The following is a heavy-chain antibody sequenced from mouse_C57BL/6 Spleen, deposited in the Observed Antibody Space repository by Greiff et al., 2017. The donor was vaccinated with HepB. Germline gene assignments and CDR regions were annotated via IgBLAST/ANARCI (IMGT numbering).Heavy chain of an antibody. V-gene: IGHV1-7*01. CDR1: GYTFTSYW. CDR3: ARQEGYY. J-gene: IGHJ2*01. Sequence: VQLQQSGAELAKPGASVKLSCKASGYTFTSYWMHWVKQRPGQGLEWIGYINPSSGYTKYNQKFKDKATLTAAKSSSTAYMQLSSLTYEDSAVYYCARQEGYYWGQGTTLTVSS. CDR2: INPSSGYT.